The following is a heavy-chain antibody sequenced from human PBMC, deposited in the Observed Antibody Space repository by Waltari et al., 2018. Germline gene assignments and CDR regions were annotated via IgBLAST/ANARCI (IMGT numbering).Heavy chain of an antibody. Sequence: EVQLVESGGGLAKPGGSLTVSCTASGFIFADGWMSWVRQAPGGGVEWGGRIKSRVDGETAEYAAPVKGRFTISRDDSKNTLYLHMDSLKTEDTAVYFCTTDPDSSSSGGFDFWGQGALVTVSS. D-gene: IGHD3-22*01. J-gene: IGHJ4*02. CDR2: IKSRVDGETA. V-gene: IGHV3-15*01. CDR3: TTDPDSSSSGGFDF. CDR1: GFIFADGW.